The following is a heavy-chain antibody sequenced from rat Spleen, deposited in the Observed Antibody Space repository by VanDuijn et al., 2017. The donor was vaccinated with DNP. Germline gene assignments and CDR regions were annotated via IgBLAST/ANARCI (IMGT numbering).Heavy chain of an antibody. J-gene: IGHJ2*01. D-gene: IGHD1-9*01. CDR3: ARHTTGIMDY. V-gene: IGHV5-7*01. Sequence: EVQLVESGGGLVQPGRSMKLSCAASGFTFSNYDMAWVRQAPKKGLEWVATISYDGSSTYYRDSVKGRFTISRDNAKSTLYLQRDSLRSEDTATYYCARHTTGIMDYWGQGVMVTVSS. CDR1: GFTFSNYD. CDR2: ISYDGSST.